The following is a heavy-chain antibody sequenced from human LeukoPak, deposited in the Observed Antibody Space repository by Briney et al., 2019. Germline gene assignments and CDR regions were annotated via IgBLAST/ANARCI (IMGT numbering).Heavy chain of an antibody. Sequence: GGSLRLSCAASGFTFSSYGMDWVRQAPGKGLEWVAVIWYDGSNKYYADSVKGRFTISRDNSKNTLYLQMNSLRVEDTAVYYCARGLQVIYGMDVWGRGTTVTVSS. D-gene: IGHD2-21*01. J-gene: IGHJ6*04. CDR2: IWYDGSNK. CDR3: ARGLQVIYGMDV. CDR1: GFTFSSYG. V-gene: IGHV3-33*01.